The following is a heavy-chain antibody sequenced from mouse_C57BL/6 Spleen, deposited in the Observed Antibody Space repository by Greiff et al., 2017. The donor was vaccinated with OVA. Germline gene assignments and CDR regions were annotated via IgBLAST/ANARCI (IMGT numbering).Heavy chain of an antibody. CDR1: GFTFSDYG. J-gene: IGHJ2*01. D-gene: IGHD1-1*01. V-gene: IGHV5-17*01. Sequence: EVHLVESGGGLVKPGGSLKLSCAASGFTFSDYGMHWVRQAPEKGLEWVAYISRGSSTIYYADTVKGRFTIPRDNAKNTLFLQMTSLRSEDAAMDYCATPNYGSSYVGYWGQGTTLTVSS. CDR2: ISRGSSTI. CDR3: ATPNYGSSYVGY.